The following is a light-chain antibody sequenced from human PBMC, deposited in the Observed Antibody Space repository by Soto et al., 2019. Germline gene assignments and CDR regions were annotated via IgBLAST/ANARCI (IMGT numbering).Light chain of an antibody. CDR3: CSYAGSTTYVL. Sequence: QPVLTQPASVSGSPGQSITISCTGTSTDVGNYNLVSWYQHHPGKAPKLMIYDDTKRPSGVSNRFSGSKSGNTASLTISGLQAEDEADYHCCSYAGSTTYVLFGGGTKLTVL. CDR2: DDT. J-gene: IGLJ3*02. V-gene: IGLV2-23*01. CDR1: STDVGNYNL.